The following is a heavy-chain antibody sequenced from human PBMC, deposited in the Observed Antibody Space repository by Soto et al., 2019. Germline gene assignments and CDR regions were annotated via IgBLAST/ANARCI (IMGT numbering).Heavy chain of an antibody. Sequence: QVLLQESGPGLVKPSGTLSLTCAVSGGSISSDNWWSWVRQPPGKGLEWIGAVYHSGSTNYKPSRKFLVTISADKAWIPSSLKVRSVTAADTAVYCCAIWFTFGGLISDQLGFAPWGQGTLVTVSS. CDR2: VYHSGST. CDR3: AIWFTFGGLISDQLGFAP. CDR1: GGSISSDNW. V-gene: IGHV4-4*01. D-gene: IGHD3-16*02. J-gene: IGHJ5*02.